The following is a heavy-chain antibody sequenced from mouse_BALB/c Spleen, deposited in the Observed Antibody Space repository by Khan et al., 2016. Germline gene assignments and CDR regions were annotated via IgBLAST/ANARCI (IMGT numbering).Heavy chain of an antibody. Sequence: QVQLQQSGAELAKPGASVKMSCKASGYTFTSYWMHWVKQRPGQGLEWIGYINPSTGYTEYNQKFKDKATLTADKSSSTAYMQLSSRTSEDSAVYYCAYYGNYDYWGQGTTLTVSS. CDR1: GYTFTSYW. CDR3: AYYGNYDY. V-gene: IGHV1-7*01. CDR2: INPSTGYT. D-gene: IGHD2-1*01. J-gene: IGHJ2*01.